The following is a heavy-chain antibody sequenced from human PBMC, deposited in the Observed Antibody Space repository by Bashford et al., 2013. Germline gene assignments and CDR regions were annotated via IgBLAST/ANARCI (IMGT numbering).Heavy chain of an antibody. Sequence: GESLKISCKGSGYSFTSYWIGWVRQMPGKGLEWMGIIYPGDSDTRYSPSFQGQVTISADKSISTAYLQWSSLKASDTAMYYCARQTERTRSAPRSRQSPPGYWGQGTLVTVSS. CDR3: ARQTERTRSAPRSRQSPPGY. V-gene: IGHV5-51*01. CDR2: IYPGDSDT. J-gene: IGHJ4*02. CDR1: GYSFTSYW. D-gene: IGHD1-7*01.